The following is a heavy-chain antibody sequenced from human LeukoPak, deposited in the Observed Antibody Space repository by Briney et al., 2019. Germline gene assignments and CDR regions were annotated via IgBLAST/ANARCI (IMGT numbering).Heavy chain of an antibody. Sequence: PSQTLSLTCTVSGGSISSGGYYWSWIRQPPGKGQEWIGYIYHSGSTYYNPSLKSRVTISVDRSKNQFSLKLSSVTAADTAVYYCARDNCSSTSCYKFDPWGQGTLVTVSS. CDR1: GGSISSGGYY. CDR3: ARDNCSSTSCYKFDP. D-gene: IGHD2-2*02. CDR2: IYHSGST. V-gene: IGHV4-30-2*01. J-gene: IGHJ5*02.